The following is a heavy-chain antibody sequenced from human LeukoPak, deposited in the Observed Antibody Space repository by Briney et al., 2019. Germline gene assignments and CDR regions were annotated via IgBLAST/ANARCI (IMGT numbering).Heavy chain of an antibody. D-gene: IGHD2-21*02. CDR2: ISGSGGST. V-gene: IGHV3-23*01. Sequence: PGGSLRLSCAASGVTFSSYAMSWVRQAPGKGLEWVAAISGSGGSTYYADSVKGRFTISRDNSKNTLYLQMNSLRAEGSAVYYCAKVRRIAYIVVVTAIGWFDPWGEGTLVTVYS. CDR1: GVTFSSYA. CDR3: AKVRRIAYIVVVTAIGWFDP. J-gene: IGHJ5*02.